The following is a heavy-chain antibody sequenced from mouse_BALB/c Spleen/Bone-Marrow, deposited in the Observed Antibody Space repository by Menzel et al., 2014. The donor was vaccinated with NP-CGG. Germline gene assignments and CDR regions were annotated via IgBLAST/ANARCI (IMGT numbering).Heavy chain of an antibody. D-gene: IGHD2-14*01. CDR3: ARSGKVRNAMDY. CDR2: ISGYYGDA. V-gene: IGHV1S137*01. CDR1: GYTFTDHA. J-gene: IGHJ4*01. Sequence: VQLQQSGAKLVRPGVSVKISCKGSGYTFTDHAMHWVKRSHAKSLEWIGLISGYYGDAIYNQKFKGKATMTVDKSSSTAYIELARLTSEGSAIYYCARSGKVRNAMDYWGQGTSVTVSS.